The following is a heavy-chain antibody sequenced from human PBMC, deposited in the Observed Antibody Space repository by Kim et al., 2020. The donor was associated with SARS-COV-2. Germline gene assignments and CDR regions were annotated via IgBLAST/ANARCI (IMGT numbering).Heavy chain of an antibody. CDR2: ISSSGSTI. Sequence: GGSLRLSCAASGFTFSSYEMNWVRQAPGKGLEWVSYISSSGSTIYYADSVKGRFTISRDNAKNSLYLQMNSLRAEDTAVYYCARGQQWLERDYWGQGTLVTVSS. CDR1: GFTFSSYE. V-gene: IGHV3-48*03. D-gene: IGHD6-19*01. CDR3: ARGQQWLERDY. J-gene: IGHJ4*02.